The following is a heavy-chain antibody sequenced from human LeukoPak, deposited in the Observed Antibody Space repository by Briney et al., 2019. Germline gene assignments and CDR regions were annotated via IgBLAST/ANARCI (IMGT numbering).Heavy chain of an antibody. J-gene: IGHJ4*02. CDR3: ARGGHLDDFWSGYYFY. Sequence: PSQTLSLTCTVSGGSISSGDYYWSWIRQPPGKGLEWIGYIHYSGSTYYNPSLKSRVTISVDTPKNQFSLKLSSVTAADTAVYYCARGGHLDDFWSGYYFYWGQGTLVTVSS. V-gene: IGHV4-30-4*08. CDR2: IHYSGST. CDR1: GGSISSGDYY. D-gene: IGHD3-3*01.